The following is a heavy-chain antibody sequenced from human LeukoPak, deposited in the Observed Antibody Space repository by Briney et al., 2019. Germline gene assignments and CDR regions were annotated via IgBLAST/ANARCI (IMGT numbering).Heavy chain of an antibody. CDR3: ARGSNSVAY. Sequence: PSETLSLTCAVYGGSFSDSYWSWLRQPPGGGLEWIGEINHDGTTNYNPSLKSRVTILVDTSKKQFSLNLSSVGAADTAVYYCARGSNSVAYWGQGSLVTVSS. CDR1: GGSFSDSY. V-gene: IGHV4-34*01. D-gene: IGHD6-19*01. CDR2: INHDGTT. J-gene: IGHJ4*02.